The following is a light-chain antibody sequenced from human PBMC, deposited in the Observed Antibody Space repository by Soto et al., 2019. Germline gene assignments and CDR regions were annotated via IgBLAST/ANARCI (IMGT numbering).Light chain of an antibody. Sequence: SYELTQPPSVSVSPGQTASITCSGDKLGDKFASWYQQKPGQSPVLVVYQDARRPSGIPERFSGSNSGNTATLTISGTQAIDEADYFCLAWDTITVNVVCGGGTKLTVL. CDR2: QDA. CDR3: LAWDTITVNVV. CDR1: KLGDKF. V-gene: IGLV3-1*01. J-gene: IGLJ2*01.